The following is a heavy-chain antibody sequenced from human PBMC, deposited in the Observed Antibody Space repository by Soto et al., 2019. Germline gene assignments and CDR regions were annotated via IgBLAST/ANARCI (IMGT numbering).Heavy chain of an antibody. J-gene: IGHJ4*02. CDR3: AKDRGTSRYLGGSFDY. CDR2: ISSDGSKK. D-gene: IGHD2-8*01. V-gene: IGHV3-30*18. Sequence: GSLRLSCAASGFTFSSYVMHWVHQAPGKGLEWVAVISSDGSKKYYADSVKGRFTVSRDNSKNTLDLQMDSLRAEDTAVYYCAKDRGTSRYLGGSFDYWGQGTLVTVSS. CDR1: GFTFSSYV.